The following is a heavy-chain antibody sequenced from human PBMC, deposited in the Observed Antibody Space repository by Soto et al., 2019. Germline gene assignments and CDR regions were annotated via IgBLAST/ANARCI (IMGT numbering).Heavy chain of an antibody. CDR2: ISSNGGST. V-gene: IGHV3-64*02. Sequence: PGGSLRLSCAASGFTFSSYAMHWVRQAPGKGLEYVSAISSNGGSTYYADSVKGRFTISRDNSKNTLYLQMGSLRAEDMAVYYCARDSVAAAGNFDYYYGMDVWGQGTTVTVSS. CDR3: ARDSVAAAGNFDYYYGMDV. D-gene: IGHD6-13*01. CDR1: GFTFSSYA. J-gene: IGHJ6*02.